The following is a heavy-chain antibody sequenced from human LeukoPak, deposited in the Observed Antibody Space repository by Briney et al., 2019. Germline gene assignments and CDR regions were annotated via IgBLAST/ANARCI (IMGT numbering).Heavy chain of an antibody. Sequence: SETLSLTCTVSGGSISSYYWSWIRQPPGKGLEWIGYIYYSGSTNYNPSLKSRVTISVDTSKNQFSLKLSSVTAADTAVYYCASSRNWWNYGYWGQGTLVTVSS. CDR2: IYYSGST. V-gene: IGHV4-59*01. D-gene: IGHD1-7*01. J-gene: IGHJ4*02. CDR1: GGSISSYY. CDR3: ASSRNWWNYGY.